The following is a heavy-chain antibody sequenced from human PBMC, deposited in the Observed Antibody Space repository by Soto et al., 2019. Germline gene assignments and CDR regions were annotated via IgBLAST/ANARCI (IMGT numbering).Heavy chain of an antibody. CDR3: ARGKPNCSSSSCYFDY. CDR1: GGSISGYS. D-gene: IGHD2-2*01. J-gene: IGHJ4*02. Sequence: SETLSLTCTVSGGSISGYSWTWIRQPPGKGLEWIGYIYKSGSTNYNPSLKSRVTISVDTSKSQLSLKLTSVTAADTAVYYCARGKPNCSSSSCYFDYWGQGALGTVS. V-gene: IGHV4-59*01. CDR2: IYKSGST.